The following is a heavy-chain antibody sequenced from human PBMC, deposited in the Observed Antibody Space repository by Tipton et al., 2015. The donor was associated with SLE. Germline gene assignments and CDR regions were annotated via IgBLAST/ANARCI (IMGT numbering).Heavy chain of an antibody. CDR3: ARGAIFGVVTTFDI. J-gene: IGHJ3*02. D-gene: IGHD3-3*01. Sequence: TLSLTCTVSGGSISYYYWNWMWQPPGKGLEWIGSIYYSGSTNYNPSLKSRVTISVDTPKNQFSLKLNSVTAADTAVFYCARGAIFGVVTTFDIWGQGTMVTVSS. CDR1: GGSISYYY. CDR2: IYYSGST. V-gene: IGHV4-59*01.